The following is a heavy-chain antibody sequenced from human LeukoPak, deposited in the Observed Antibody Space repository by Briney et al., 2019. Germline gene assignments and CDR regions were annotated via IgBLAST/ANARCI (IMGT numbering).Heavy chain of an antibody. Sequence: GGSLRLSCAASGFTFSDYYMSWIRQAPGKGLERVSYISSSGSTIYYADSVKGRFTISRDNAKNSLYLQMNSLRAEDTAVYYCARDGRNPKWGYYYYYMDVWGKGTTVTVSS. V-gene: IGHV3-11*01. J-gene: IGHJ6*03. CDR2: ISSSGSTI. CDR1: GFTFSDYY. D-gene: IGHD1-26*01. CDR3: ARDGRNPKWGYYYYYMDV.